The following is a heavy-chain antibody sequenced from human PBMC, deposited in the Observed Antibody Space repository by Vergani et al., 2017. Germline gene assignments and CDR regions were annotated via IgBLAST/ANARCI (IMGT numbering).Heavy chain of an antibody. CDR1: DSSIMTNPY. J-gene: IGHJ6*02. CDR2: IHHSGDT. CDR3: ARHRGSGGFFPSSYFYGMDV. D-gene: IGHD3-10*01. Sequence: QVQLQESGPGLVKPSETLTLTCDVSDSSIMTNPYWGWFRQSPGKGLEWIGCIHHSGDTHYNSSLKSRVSISNVSSSKFSLSLTSLTAADTAIYYCARHRGSGGFFPSSYFYGMDVWGHGTTVTVSS. V-gene: IGHV4-38-2*01.